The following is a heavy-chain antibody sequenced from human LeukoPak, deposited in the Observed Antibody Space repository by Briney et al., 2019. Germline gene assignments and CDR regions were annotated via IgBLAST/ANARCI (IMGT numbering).Heavy chain of an antibody. Sequence: HPGGSLRLSCAVSGFTFSSYWMSWVRQAPGKGLEWVANIKQDGSEKYYVDSVKGRFTISRDNAKNSQYLQMNSLRAEDTAVYYCAREPGYSYGYYFDYWGQGTLVTVSS. CDR2: IKQDGSEK. CDR3: AREPGYSYGYYFDY. V-gene: IGHV3-7*01. J-gene: IGHJ4*02. CDR1: GFTFSSYW. D-gene: IGHD5-18*01.